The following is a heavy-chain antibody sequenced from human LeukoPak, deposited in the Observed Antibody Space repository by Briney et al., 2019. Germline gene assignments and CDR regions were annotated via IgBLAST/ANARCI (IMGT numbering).Heavy chain of an antibody. Sequence: GGSLRLSCAASGFTFSSYAMSWVRQAPGKGLEWVSTISGSGGSTYYADSVKGWFTISRDNSKNTLYLQMNSLRAEDTAVYYCAKLSANYYGSGSYYPDGMDVWGQGTTVTVSS. V-gene: IGHV3-23*01. CDR3: AKLSANYYGSGSYYPDGMDV. J-gene: IGHJ6*02. D-gene: IGHD3-10*01. CDR2: ISGSGGST. CDR1: GFTFSSYA.